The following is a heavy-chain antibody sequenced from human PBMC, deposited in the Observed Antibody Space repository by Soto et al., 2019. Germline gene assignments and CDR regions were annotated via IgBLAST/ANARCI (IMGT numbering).Heavy chain of an antibody. V-gene: IGHV4-30-4*01. CDR3: ARMVVAAPYYFDY. Sequence: PSETLSLTCTVSGGSISSGDYYWSWIRQPPGKGLEWIGYIYYSGSTYYNPSLKSRVTISVDTSKNQFSLKLSSVTAADTAVYYCARMVVAAPYYFDYWGQGTLVTVSS. CDR1: GGSISSGDYY. D-gene: IGHD2-15*01. CDR2: IYYSGST. J-gene: IGHJ4*02.